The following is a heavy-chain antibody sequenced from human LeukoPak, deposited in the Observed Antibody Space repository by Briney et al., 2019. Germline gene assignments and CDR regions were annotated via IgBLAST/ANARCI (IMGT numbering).Heavy chain of an antibody. Sequence: PSETLSLTCSVSGGSISSGSYYWDWIRQPPGRGLEWIGSIYYSRTTYYNSSLNGRVTISLDTSNNHFSMKLTSGAAAETAVYYCERGRSMWIGDLLWGGLAPDQWGQGTLATVSS. CDR3: ERGRSMWIGDLLWGGLAPDQ. J-gene: IGHJ4*02. CDR2: IYYSRTT. V-gene: IGHV4-39*07. CDR1: GGSISSGSYY. D-gene: IGHD3-10*01.